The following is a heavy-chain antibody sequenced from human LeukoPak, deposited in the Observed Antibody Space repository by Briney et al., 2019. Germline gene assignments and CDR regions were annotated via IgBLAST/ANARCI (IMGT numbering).Heavy chain of an antibody. CDR2: IYYSGST. Sequence: SETLSLTCTVSGGSISSYYWSWIRQPPGKGLEWIGYIYYSGSTNYNPSLKSRVTISVDTSKNQSSLKLSSVAAADTAVYYCARIVGATQGYWGQGTLVTVSS. D-gene: IGHD1-26*01. V-gene: IGHV4-59*01. CDR1: GGSISSYY. J-gene: IGHJ4*02. CDR3: ARIVGATQGY.